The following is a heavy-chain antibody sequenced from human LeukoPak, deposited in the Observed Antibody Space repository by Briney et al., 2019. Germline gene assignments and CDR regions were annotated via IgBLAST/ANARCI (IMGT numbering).Heavy chain of an antibody. Sequence: GGSLRLSCAASGFTFSSYSMNWVRQPPGKGLEWVSSISSSSSYIYYADSVKGRFTISRDNAKHSLYLQMNSLRAEDTAVYYCAKDRRYIVGGVEYWGQGTLVPVSS. J-gene: IGHJ4*02. CDR3: AKDRRYIVGGVEY. D-gene: IGHD1-14*01. CDR1: GFTFSSYS. V-gene: IGHV3-21*01. CDR2: ISSSSSYI.